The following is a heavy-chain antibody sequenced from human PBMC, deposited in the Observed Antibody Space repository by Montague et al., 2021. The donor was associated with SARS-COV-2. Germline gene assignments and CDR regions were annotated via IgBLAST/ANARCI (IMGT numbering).Heavy chain of an antibody. J-gene: IGHJ4*02. CDR1: GGSFSSSSYY. Sequence: SESLSLICSVSGGSFSSSSYYWGWIRQPPGKGPEWIGSIYYSGSTNYNPSLKSRVTMSVDTSKKQFSLRLTSVTAADTAVYYCARHRTYYGEVWGTHRYTPDYWGQGTLVTVSS. D-gene: IGHD3-16*02. CDR3: ARHRTYYGEVWGTHRYTPDY. V-gene: IGHV4-39*01. CDR2: IYYSGST.